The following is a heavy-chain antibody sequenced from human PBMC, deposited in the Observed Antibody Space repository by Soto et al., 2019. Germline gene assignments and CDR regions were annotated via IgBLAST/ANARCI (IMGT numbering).Heavy chain of an antibody. Sequence: ASVKVSCKASGNTFSRNDINWVRQATGQGLEWMGWMNPNTGNTDYAQKFQGRVTMTRNTSISTAYMELSSLRSEDTAVYYCATWGSWSGYSKEVEPFDYWGQGTLVTVSS. V-gene: IGHV1-8*01. J-gene: IGHJ4*02. CDR1: GNTFSRND. CDR3: ATWGSWSGYSKEVEPFDY. CDR2: MNPNTGNT. D-gene: IGHD3-3*01.